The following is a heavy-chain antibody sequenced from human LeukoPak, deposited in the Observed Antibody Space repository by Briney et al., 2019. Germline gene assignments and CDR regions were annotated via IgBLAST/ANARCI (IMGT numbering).Heavy chain of an antibody. J-gene: IGHJ6*03. CDR3: ARHTPPPTGFCSGTSCFMSGSQYFYMDV. Sequence: PSETLSLTCAVSGVSISGYFWSWIRQPPGKGPEWIGYIYSTVTTNYSPSLSSRVTISVDTSKNQLSLNLRFVTATDTAVYHCARHTPPPTGFCSGTSCFMSGSQYFYMDVWGKGTSVTVS. D-gene: IGHD2-2*01. CDR2: IYSTVTT. CDR1: GVSISGYF. V-gene: IGHV4-4*09.